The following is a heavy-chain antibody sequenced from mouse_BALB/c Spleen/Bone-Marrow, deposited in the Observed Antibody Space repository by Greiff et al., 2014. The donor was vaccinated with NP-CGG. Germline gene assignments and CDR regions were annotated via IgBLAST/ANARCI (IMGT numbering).Heavy chain of an antibody. CDR1: GYTFTSYW. J-gene: IGHJ3*01. V-gene: IGHV1S81*02. D-gene: IGHD1-2*01. Sequence: VQLVESGAELVKPGASVKLSCKASGYTFTSYWMHWVKQRPGQGLEWIGEINPSNGRTNYNEKFKSKATLTVDKSSSTAYMQLSSLTSEDSAVYYCARYATATYWFAYWGQGTLVTVSA. CDR3: ARYATATYWFAY. CDR2: INPSNGRT.